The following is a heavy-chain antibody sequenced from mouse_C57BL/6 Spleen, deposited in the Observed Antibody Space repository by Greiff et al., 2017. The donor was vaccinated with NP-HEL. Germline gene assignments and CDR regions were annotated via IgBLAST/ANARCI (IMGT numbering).Heavy chain of an antibody. D-gene: IGHD4-1*01. CDR3: ERSWGFDY. V-gene: IGHV5-17*01. J-gene: IGHJ2*01. CDR2: ISSGSSTI. Sequence: EVHLVESGGGLVKPGGSLKLSCAASGFTFSDYGMHWVRQAPEKGLEWVAYISSGSSTIYYAGTVKGRLTILRDNAKNTMFLQMTSLRSEDAAMYYCERSWGFDYWGQGTTLTVSS. CDR1: GFTFSDYG.